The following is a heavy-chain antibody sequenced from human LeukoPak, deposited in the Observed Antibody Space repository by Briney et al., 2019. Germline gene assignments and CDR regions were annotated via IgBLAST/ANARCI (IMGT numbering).Heavy chain of an antibody. V-gene: IGHV3-23*01. CDR2: ISGSGGST. Sequence: GGSLRLSCAASGFTFSSYAMSWVRQAPGKGLEWVSAISGSGGSTYYADSVKGRFTISRDNSKNTLYPQMNSLRAEDTAVYYCAKDLGYYYGSGSHLKYWGQGTLVTVSS. J-gene: IGHJ4*02. CDR1: GFTFSSYA. CDR3: AKDLGYYYGSGSHLKY. D-gene: IGHD3-10*01.